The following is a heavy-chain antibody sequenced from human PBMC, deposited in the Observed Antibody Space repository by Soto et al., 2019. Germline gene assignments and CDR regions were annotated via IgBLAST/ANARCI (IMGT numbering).Heavy chain of an antibody. Sequence: SETLSLTCTVSGGSISSGDYYWSWIRQPPGKGLEWIGSIYYSGSTYYNPSLKSRVTISVDTSKNQFSLKLSSVTAADTASCVGCGGFNYYGMDVWGQGTTVTVSS. CDR1: GGSISSGDYY. D-gene: IGHD2-21*01. J-gene: IGHJ6*02. CDR2: IYYSGST. CDR3: CGGFNYYGMDV. V-gene: IGHV4-39*03.